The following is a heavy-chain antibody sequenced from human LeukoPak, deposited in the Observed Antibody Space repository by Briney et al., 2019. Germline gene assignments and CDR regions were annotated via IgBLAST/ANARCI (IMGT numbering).Heavy chain of an antibody. CDR2: IIPILDIT. V-gene: IGHV1-69*02. D-gene: IGHD3-16*02. J-gene: IGHJ4*02. CDR3: SVPGLIEGGGSYFDY. CDR1: GGTFSSYT. Sequence: GSSVKVSCKASGGTFSSYTISWVRQAPGQGLEWMGRIIPILDITNYAQKFQGRVTITADKSTSTAYMELSSLKSEDTAVYYCSVPGLIEGGGSYFDYWGQGTLVTVSS.